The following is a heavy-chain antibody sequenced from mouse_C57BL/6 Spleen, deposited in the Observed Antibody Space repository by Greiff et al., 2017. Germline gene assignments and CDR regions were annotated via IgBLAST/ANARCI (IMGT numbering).Heavy chain of an antibody. D-gene: IGHD1-1*01. V-gene: IGHV8-12*01. CDR3: ARSPSYYGSSYDYAMDY. CDR2: IYWDDDK. J-gene: IGHJ4*01. CDR1: GFSLSTSGMG. Sequence: QVTLKESGPGILQSSQTLSLTCSFSGFSLSTSGMGVSWIRQPSGKGLEWLAHIYWDDDKRYNPSLKSRLTISKDTSRNQVFLKITSVDTADTATYYCARSPSYYGSSYDYAMDYWGQGTSVTVSS.